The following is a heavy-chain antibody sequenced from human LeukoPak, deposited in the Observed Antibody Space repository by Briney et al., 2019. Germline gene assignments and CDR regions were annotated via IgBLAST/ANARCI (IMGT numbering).Heavy chain of an antibody. V-gene: IGHV3-7*01. CDR3: ARAPTMVRGDMSRPTNWFDP. J-gene: IGHJ5*02. Sequence: GGSLRLPCAASGFTFSSYWMSWVRQAPGKGLEWVANIKQDGSEKYYVDSVKGRFTISRDNAKNSLYLQMNSLRAEDTAVYYCARAPTMVRGDMSRPTNWFDPWGQGTLVTVSS. D-gene: IGHD3-10*01. CDR2: IKQDGSEK. CDR1: GFTFSSYW.